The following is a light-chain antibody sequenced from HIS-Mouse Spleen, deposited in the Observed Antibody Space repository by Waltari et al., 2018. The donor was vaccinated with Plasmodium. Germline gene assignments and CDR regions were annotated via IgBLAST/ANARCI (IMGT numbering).Light chain of an antibody. CDR2: DAS. V-gene: IGKV3-11*01. Sequence: EIVLTQSPATLSLSPGERATLSCRASQSVSSYLAWYQQKPGQAPRLLIYDASNRATGIPARFRCSGSGTDFTLTISSLEPEDFAVYYCQQRSNWPRVLTFGGGTKVEIK. J-gene: IGKJ4*01. CDR1: QSVSSY. CDR3: QQRSNWPRVLT.